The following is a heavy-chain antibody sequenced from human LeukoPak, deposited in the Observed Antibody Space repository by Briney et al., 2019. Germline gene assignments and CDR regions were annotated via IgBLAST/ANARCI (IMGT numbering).Heavy chain of an antibody. D-gene: IGHD3-22*01. J-gene: IGHJ3*02. Sequence: SETLSLTCSVSGYSISSGFYWGWIRQPPGKGLEWIGSIFHSGSTYYNPSLKSRVTISVDTSKNQFSLKLSSVAAADTAVYYCARANYCDTSGYSRGAFDIWGQGTMVTVSS. CDR2: IFHSGST. V-gene: IGHV4-38-2*02. CDR3: ARANYCDTSGYSRGAFDI. CDR1: GYSISSGFY.